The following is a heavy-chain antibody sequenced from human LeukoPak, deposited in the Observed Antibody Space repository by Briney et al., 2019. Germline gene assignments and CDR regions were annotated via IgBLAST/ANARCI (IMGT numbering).Heavy chain of an antibody. V-gene: IGHV4-59*08. CDR2: IYYSGIT. D-gene: IGHD6-13*01. CDR3: ARAPYSSSWFRSAFDI. J-gene: IGHJ3*02. CDR1: GGSISSYY. Sequence: PSETLSLTCTVSGGSISSYYWSWIRQPPGRGLEWIGYIYYSGITDYNPSLKSRVTISVDTSKNQFSLKLSSVAAADAAVYYCARAPYSSSWFRSAFDIWGQGTMVTVSS.